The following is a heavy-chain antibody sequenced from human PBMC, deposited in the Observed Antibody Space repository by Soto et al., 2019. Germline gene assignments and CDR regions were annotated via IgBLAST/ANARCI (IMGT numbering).Heavy chain of an antibody. V-gene: IGHV3-30*18. D-gene: IGHD3-22*01. CDR3: AKAPGAFTTTYGMDV. J-gene: IGHJ6*02. CDR1: GFTFSSYG. Sequence: QVQLVESGGGVVQPGRSLRLSCAASGFTFSSYGMHWVRQAPGKGLEWVAVISYDGSNKYYADSVKGRFTISRDNSKNTLYLQMNSLRAEDTAVYYCAKAPGAFTTTYGMDVWGQGTTVTVSS. CDR2: ISYDGSNK.